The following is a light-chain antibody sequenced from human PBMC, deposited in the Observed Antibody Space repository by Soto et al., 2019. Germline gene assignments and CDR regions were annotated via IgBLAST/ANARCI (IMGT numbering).Light chain of an antibody. V-gene: IGLV2-23*01. CDR1: SSDVGSYDL. Sequence: QSVLTQPASVSGSRGQSITISCTGTSSDVGSYDLVSWYQDLPGKAPKLIICEGSKRPSGVSNRFSASKSGNTASLTISGLQAEDEADYFCCSYAGTRTYVFGSGTKVTVL. J-gene: IGLJ1*01. CDR2: EGS. CDR3: CSYAGTRTYV.